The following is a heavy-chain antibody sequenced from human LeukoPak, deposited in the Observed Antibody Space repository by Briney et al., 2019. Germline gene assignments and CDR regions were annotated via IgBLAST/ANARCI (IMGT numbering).Heavy chain of an antibody. D-gene: IGHD3-10*01. J-gene: IGHJ4*02. CDR2: IDRSGGST. V-gene: IGHV3-23*01. Sequence: GGSLRLSCAASGFSFNIYAMSWVRQAPGKGLELVAAIDRSGGSTFYADSVKGRFTISKDNSKNTLYLQMDSLRAEDTAVYYCARDRDYYVSGSSHYDHWGQGTLVTVSS. CDR1: GFSFNIYA. CDR3: ARDRDYYVSGSSHYDH.